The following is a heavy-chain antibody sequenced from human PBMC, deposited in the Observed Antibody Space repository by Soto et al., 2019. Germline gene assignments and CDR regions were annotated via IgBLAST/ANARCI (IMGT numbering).Heavy chain of an antibody. CDR3: AKVGVSGNYLYYFDY. V-gene: IGHV3-30*18. CDR2: ISYDGSNK. Sequence: QVQLVESGGGVVQPGRSLRLSCVASGLTFSSYAMHWVRQAPGKGLEWVAVISYDGSNKYYADSVKGRFTISRDNSKNTLNLQMNSLRAEDTAVYYCAKVGVSGNYLYYFDYWGQGTLVTVSS. D-gene: IGHD1-26*01. CDR1: GLTFSSYA. J-gene: IGHJ4*02.